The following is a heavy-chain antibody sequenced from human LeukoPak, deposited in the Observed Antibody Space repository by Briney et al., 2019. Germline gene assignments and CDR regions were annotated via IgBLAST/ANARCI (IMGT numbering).Heavy chain of an antibody. V-gene: IGHV4-34*01. D-gene: IGHD3-16*02. CDR3: ARGRGYYVWGSYRPHFDY. CDR2: INHSGST. J-gene: IGHJ4*02. CDR1: GGSFSGYY. Sequence: SETLSLTCAVYGGSFSGYYWSWIRQPPGKGLEWIGEINHSGSTNYNPSLKSRVTISVDTSKNQFSLKLSSVTAADTAVYYCARGRGYYVWGSYRPHFDYWGQGTLVTVSS.